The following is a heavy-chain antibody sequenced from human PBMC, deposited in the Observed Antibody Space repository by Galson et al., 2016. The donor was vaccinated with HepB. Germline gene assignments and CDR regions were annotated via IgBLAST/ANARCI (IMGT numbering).Heavy chain of an antibody. D-gene: IGHD6-13*01. Sequence: TLSLTCTVSGGSISSGSYYWSWIRQPAGKGLEWIGRIYTSGSTNYNPSLKSRVTISVDTSKNQFSLQLSSVTAADTAVYYCARAGSSWYSDYWGQGTLVTVSS. CDR2: IYTSGST. CDR3: ARAGSSWYSDY. J-gene: IGHJ4*02. V-gene: IGHV4-61*02. CDR1: GGSISSGSYY.